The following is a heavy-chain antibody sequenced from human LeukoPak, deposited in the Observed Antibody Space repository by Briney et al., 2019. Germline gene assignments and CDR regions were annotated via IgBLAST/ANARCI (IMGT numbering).Heavy chain of an antibody. V-gene: IGHV1-8*03. J-gene: IGHJ6*03. CDR1: GYTFTSYD. CDR3: ARALVTSLLYYMDV. D-gene: IGHD2-2*01. CDR2: MNPNSGNT. Sequence: ASVKVSCKASGYTFTSYDINWVRQATGQGLERMGWMNPNSGNTGYAQKFQGRVTITRNTSISTAYMELSSLRSEDTAVYYCARALVTSLLYYMDVWGNGTTVNVSS.